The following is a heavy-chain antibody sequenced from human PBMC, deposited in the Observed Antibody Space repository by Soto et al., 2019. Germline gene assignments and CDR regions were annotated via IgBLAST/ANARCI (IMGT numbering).Heavy chain of an antibody. CDR3: ARPLYSYGPMDV. Sequence: SETLSLTCTVSGGSVSSGSYYWSWIRQPPGRGLEWIGYIYYSGSTNYNPSLKSRVTISVDTSKNQFSLKLSSVTAADTAVYYCARPLYSYGPMDVWGQGTTVTVSS. CDR2: IYYSGST. V-gene: IGHV4-61*01. J-gene: IGHJ6*02. CDR1: GGSVSSGSYY. D-gene: IGHD5-18*01.